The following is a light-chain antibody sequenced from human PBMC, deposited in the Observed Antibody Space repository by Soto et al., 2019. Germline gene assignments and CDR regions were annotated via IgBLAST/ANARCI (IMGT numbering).Light chain of an antibody. Sequence: QSVLTQPPSASGCPGQSVSSSCSGGSSDVGGSKYVSWYQVKPGKAPKLIIYEVNRRPEGAPYRFSGSKSGNTASLTVSGLQAEDEGDYYCFSYADSNNFVFGSGTKVTVL. J-gene: IGLJ1*01. CDR3: FSYADSNNFV. CDR1: SSDVGGSKY. CDR2: EVN. V-gene: IGLV2-8*01.